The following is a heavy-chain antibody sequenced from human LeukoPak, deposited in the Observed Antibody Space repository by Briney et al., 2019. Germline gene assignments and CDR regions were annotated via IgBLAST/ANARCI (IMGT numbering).Heavy chain of an antibody. J-gene: IGHJ6*02. CDR3: AREKGRGYSATAIYYYGMDV. V-gene: IGHV1-46*01. CDR2: IDPSGGTT. Sequence: ASVKVSCKASGYTLSSYHIHWVRQAPGQGLEWMGIIDPSGGTTIYAQKFQGRVTMTRDTSTSTVYMELTSLKSEDTAVYYCAREKGRGYSATAIYYYGMDVWGQGTTVTVSS. CDR1: GYTLSSYH. D-gene: IGHD5-12*01.